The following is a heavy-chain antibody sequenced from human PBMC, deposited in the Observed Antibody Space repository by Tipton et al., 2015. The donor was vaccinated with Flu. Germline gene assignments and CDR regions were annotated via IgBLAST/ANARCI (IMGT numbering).Heavy chain of an antibody. V-gene: IGHV4-39*07. CDR2: IHRYGTA. D-gene: IGHD4-11*01. J-gene: IGHJ5*02. CDR3: ARRDFSNYVSDPKNWFDP. Sequence: TLSLTCTVSGGSISSSSHYWGWIRQPPGKGLEWIATIHRYGTAYYNPSLKSRVTISVDTSKNQFSLELRSVTAADMAVYYCARRDFSNYVSDPKNWFDPWGQGTLVTVSS. CDR1: GGSISSSSHY.